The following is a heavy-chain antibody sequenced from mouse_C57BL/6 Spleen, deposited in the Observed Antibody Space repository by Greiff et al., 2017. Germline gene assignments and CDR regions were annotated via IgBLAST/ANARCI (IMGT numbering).Heavy chain of an antibody. J-gene: IGHJ1*03. Sequence: QVQLQQSGAELVRPGASVTLSCKASGYTFTDYEMHWVKQTPVHGLEWIGAIDPETGGTAYNQKFKGKAILTADKSSSTAYMELRSLTSEDSAVYYCTRGVYYGSSYGYFDVWGTGTTVTVSS. CDR2: IDPETGGT. D-gene: IGHD1-1*01. CDR1: GYTFTDYE. CDR3: TRGVYYGSSYGYFDV. V-gene: IGHV1-15*01.